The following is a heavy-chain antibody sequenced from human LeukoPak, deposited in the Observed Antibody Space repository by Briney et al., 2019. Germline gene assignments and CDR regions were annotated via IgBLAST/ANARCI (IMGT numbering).Heavy chain of an antibody. J-gene: IGHJ4*02. CDR1: GFTVSNNY. V-gene: IGHV3-23*01. D-gene: IGHD3-10*01. CDR2: ISGSGGST. CDR3: TRRPGRGRFDY. Sequence: GGSLRLSCAASGFTVSNNYMSWVRQAPGKGLEWVSTISGSGGSTYYADSVKGRFIMSRDNSKNTLYLQMNSLRAEDTAVYYCTRRPGRGRFDYWGQGTLVTVSS.